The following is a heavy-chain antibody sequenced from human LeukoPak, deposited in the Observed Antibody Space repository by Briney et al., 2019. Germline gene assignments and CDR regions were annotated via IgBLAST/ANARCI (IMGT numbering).Heavy chain of an antibody. CDR2: INSDGSST. Sequence: PGGSLLLSCAASGFTFSSYWMHWVRQAPGKGLVWVSRINSDGSSTSYADSVKGRFTISRDNAKNTLYLQMNSLRAEDTAVYYCARSHLGSGSYQGYRPHNWFDPWGQGTLVAVSS. CDR1: GFTFSSYW. V-gene: IGHV3-74*01. J-gene: IGHJ5*02. CDR3: ARSHLGSGSYQGYRPHNWFDP. D-gene: IGHD3-10*01.